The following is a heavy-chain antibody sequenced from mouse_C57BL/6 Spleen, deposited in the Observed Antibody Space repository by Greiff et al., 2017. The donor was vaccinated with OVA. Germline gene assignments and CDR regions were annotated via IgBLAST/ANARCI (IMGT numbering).Heavy chain of an antibody. J-gene: IGHJ4*01. CDR3: TRWKVSWDPDYARDY. V-gene: IGHV1-15*01. CDR2: IDPETGGT. CDR1: GYTFTDYE. D-gene: IGHD4-1*01. Sequence: QVQLQQSGAELVRPGASVTLSCKASGYTFTDYEMHWVKQTPVHGLEWIGAIDPETGGTAYNQKFKGKAILTADKSSSTAYMELRSLTSEDSAVYYCTRWKVSWDPDYARDYWGQGTSVTVSS.